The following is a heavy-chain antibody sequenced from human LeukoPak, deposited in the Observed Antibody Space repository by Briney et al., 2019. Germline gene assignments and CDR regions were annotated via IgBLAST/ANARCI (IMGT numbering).Heavy chain of an antibody. Sequence: PGGSLRLSCAASGFTFSSCGMHWVRQAPGKGLEWVALIWYDGSNKYYADSVKGRFTISRDNSKNTLYLQMNSLRAEETAVYYCARDMGIAAAAVDYWGQGTLVTVSS. CDR3: ARDMGIAAAAVDY. CDR2: IWYDGSNK. J-gene: IGHJ4*02. CDR1: GFTFSSCG. D-gene: IGHD6-13*01. V-gene: IGHV3-33*01.